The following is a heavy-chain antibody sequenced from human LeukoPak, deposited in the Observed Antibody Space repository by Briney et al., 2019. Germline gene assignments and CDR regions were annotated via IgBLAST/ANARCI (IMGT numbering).Heavy chain of an antibody. CDR1: GFIFSSYE. V-gene: IGHV3-48*03. CDR3: ARGRSSGWWRGAFDI. Sequence: RSGGSLRLSCAASGFIFSSYEMNWVRQAPGKGLEWISYISSSGITIYYADSVKGRFTISRDNAKNSLYLQMDSLRAEDTAVYYCARGRSSGWWRGAFDIWGQGTKVIVSS. J-gene: IGHJ3*02. CDR2: ISSSGITI. D-gene: IGHD6-19*01.